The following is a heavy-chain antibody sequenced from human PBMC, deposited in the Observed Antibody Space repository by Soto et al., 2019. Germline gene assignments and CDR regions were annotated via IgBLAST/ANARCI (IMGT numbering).Heavy chain of an antibody. V-gene: IGHV3-30-3*01. Sequence: QVQLVESGGGVVQPGRSLRLSCAASGFTFSSYAMHWVRQAPGKGLEWVAVISYDGSNKYYADSVKGRFTISRDNSKNTLYLQMNRVRAEDTAAYYCATAPPSARGWFAPWGQGTLVTVSS. D-gene: IGHD3-10*01. CDR3: ATAPPSARGWFAP. CDR1: GFTFSSYA. CDR2: ISYDGSNK. J-gene: IGHJ5*02.